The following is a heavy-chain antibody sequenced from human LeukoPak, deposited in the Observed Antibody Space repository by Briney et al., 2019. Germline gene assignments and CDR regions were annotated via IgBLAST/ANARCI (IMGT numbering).Heavy chain of an antibody. J-gene: IGHJ4*02. Sequence: PSETLSLTCTVSGGSISSSNYFWGWVRQPPGKGLEWIGTIYYRGSTYYNPSLKSRVTISVDTSKNQFSLKLSSVTAADTAVYYCVRVLSRAGYDFYYWGQGTLVTVSS. CDR2: IYYRGST. D-gene: IGHD5-12*01. CDR3: VRVLSRAGYDFYY. V-gene: IGHV4-39*07. CDR1: GGSISSSNYF.